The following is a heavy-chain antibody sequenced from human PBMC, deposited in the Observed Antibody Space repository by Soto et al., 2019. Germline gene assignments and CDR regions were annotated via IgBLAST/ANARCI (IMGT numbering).Heavy chain of an antibody. CDR1: GYPFTSYG. CDR3: ARGRIVASIHDAFEI. V-gene: IGHV1-18*01. CDR2: ISAYNGNR. Sequence: QGHLLQSGDEVKTPGASVRVSCRASGYPFTSYGISWVRQAPGQGLEWVAWISAYNGNRDTAQKFQGRVTMPLDTSTDKAHMELGDLTSADTGVYYCARGRIVASIHDAFEIWGQGTKVTVSS. D-gene: IGHD5-12*01. J-gene: IGHJ3*02.